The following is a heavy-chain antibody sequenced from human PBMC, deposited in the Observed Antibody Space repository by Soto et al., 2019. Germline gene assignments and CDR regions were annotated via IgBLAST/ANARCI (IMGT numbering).Heavy chain of an antibody. J-gene: IGHJ4*02. V-gene: IGHV4-30-2*01. Sequence: SETLSLTCAVSGGSISSGGYSWSWIRQPPGKGLEWIGYIYHSGSTYYNPSLKSRVTISVDRSKNQFSLKLSSVTATDTAVYYWARGKYNWNSPDFDYWGQGTLVTVSS. CDR1: GGSISSGGYS. D-gene: IGHD1-7*01. CDR3: ARGKYNWNSPDFDY. CDR2: IYHSGST.